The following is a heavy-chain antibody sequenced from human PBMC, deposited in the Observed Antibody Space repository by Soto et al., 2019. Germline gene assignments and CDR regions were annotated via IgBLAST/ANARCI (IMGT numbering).Heavy chain of an antibody. CDR2: IWYDGSNK. CDR3: ARVHPSDYAMDV. CDR1: GFIFSSYG. V-gene: IGHV3-33*01. J-gene: IGHJ6*02. Sequence: QVQLVESGGGVVQPGRSLRLSCAASGFIFSSYGMHWVRQAPGKGLEWVAVIWYDGSNKYHADSVKGRFTISRDNSKNTLYLQMNSLTVEYRAVYYCARVHPSDYAMDVWGQGTTVTVSS.